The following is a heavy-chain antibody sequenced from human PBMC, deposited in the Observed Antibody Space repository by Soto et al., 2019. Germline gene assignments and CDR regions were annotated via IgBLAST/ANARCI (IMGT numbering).Heavy chain of an antibody. D-gene: IGHD3-10*01. V-gene: IGHV4-34*01. CDR2: INHSGST. Sequence: SETLSLTCAVYGGSFSGYYWIWIRQPPGKGLEWIGEINHSGSTNRNPSLKSRVTISVDTSKNQFSLKLSSVTAADTAVYYCASPEGLMREFGLGYCYIVVWCTGTTVTGSS. CDR1: GGSFSGYY. CDR3: ASPEGLMREFGLGYCYIVV. J-gene: IGHJ6*03.